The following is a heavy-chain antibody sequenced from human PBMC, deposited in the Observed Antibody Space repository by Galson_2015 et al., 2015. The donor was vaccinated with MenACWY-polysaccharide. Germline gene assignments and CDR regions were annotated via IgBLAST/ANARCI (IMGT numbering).Heavy chain of an antibody. CDR1: GFVFNNYW. Sequence: SLRLSCAASGFVFNNYWMSWIRQSPGKGLERVANIKHDGSETYYLDSVKGRFVVSRDNARNSLYLPMSSLRAEDTAVYYCVRDWWCGRAACYYFDFWGQGTLVTVSS. CDR2: IKHDGSET. V-gene: IGHV3-7*01. CDR3: VRDWWCGRAACYYFDF. D-gene: IGHD2-8*02. J-gene: IGHJ4*02.